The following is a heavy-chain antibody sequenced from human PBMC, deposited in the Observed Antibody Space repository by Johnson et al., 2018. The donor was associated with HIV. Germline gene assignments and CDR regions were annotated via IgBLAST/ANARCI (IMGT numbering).Heavy chain of an antibody. J-gene: IGHJ3*02. V-gene: IGHV3-30*04. D-gene: IGHD6-6*01. CDR1: GFTFGDYA. CDR3: AKEGLRSSLRSGDAFDI. Sequence: QVQLVESGGGLVQPGRSLRLSCPASGFTFGDYAMSWVRQAPGKGLEWVAVISYDGSNKYYADSVKGRFTISRDNYKDTLYLQMNSLRAEDTAVYYCAKEGLRSSLRSGDAFDIWGHGTLVTVSS. CDR2: ISYDGSNK.